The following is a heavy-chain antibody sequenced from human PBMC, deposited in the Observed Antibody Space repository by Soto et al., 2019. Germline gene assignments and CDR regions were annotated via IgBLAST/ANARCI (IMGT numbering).Heavy chain of an antibody. CDR2: MYYRGST. Sequence: QVQLQESGPGLVRPSQTLSLTCTVSGASISSDGYYWGWIRQHPGKGLEYIAYMYYRGSTYYNPSLQSQVTMSVDASKNQFSLKLSSVTAADTAVYYFARIRQTVTSRFDFWGHGALVTVSS. V-gene: IGHV4-31*01. J-gene: IGHJ4*01. CDR1: GASISSDGYY. CDR3: ARIRQTVTSRFDF. D-gene: IGHD4-17*01.